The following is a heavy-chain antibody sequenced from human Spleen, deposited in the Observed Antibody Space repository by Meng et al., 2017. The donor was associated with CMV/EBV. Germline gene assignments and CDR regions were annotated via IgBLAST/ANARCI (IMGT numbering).Heavy chain of an antibody. CDR3: ARVGDGYNYDGGYYGMDD. V-gene: IGHV3-21*01. CDR1: GFTFSTYN. Sequence: GGSLRLSCAASGFTFSTYNMHWVRQAPGEGLEWVSSISGSSSYIYYADSLKGRFTISRDNAKNSLYLQMNSLRAEDTAVYYCARVGDGYNYDGGYYGMDDWGQGTTVTVSS. CDR2: ISGSSSYI. J-gene: IGHJ6*02. D-gene: IGHD5-24*01.